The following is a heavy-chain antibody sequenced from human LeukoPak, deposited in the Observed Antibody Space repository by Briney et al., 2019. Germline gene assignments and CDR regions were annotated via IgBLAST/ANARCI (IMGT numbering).Heavy chain of an antibody. J-gene: IGHJ4*02. CDR1: GFTFSNYW. D-gene: IGHD4-23*01. Sequence: PGGSLRLSCAASGFTFSNYWIQWVRQAPGKGLEWVANINQDGSEKYYVGSVKGRFTISRDNAKNSLYLQMNSLRAEDTAVYYCAREWGDGGNTDWDHWGQGTLVTVSS. V-gene: IGHV3-7*01. CDR3: AREWGDGGNTDWDH. CDR2: INQDGSEK.